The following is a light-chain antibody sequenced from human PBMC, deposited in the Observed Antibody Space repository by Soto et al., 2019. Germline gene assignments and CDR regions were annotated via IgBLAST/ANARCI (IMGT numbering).Light chain of an antibody. J-gene: IGLJ2*01. CDR2: LYTDGSH. CDR3: QTWGTGIVV. Sequence: QLVLTQSPSASASLGASVKLTCTLSSGHISYAIAWHQQQPEKGPRYLMRLYTDGSHNKGDGIPDRFSGSTSGAERYLTISSLQSEDEADYYCQTWGTGIVVFGGGTKLTVL. V-gene: IGLV4-69*01. CDR1: SGHISYA.